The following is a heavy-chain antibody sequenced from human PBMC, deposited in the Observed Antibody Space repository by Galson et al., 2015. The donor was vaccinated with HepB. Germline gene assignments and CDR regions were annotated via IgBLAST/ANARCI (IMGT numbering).Heavy chain of an antibody. D-gene: IGHD2-8*01. V-gene: IGHV3-30-3*01. CDR3: AREGGCTNGVCYGSDS. CDR2: IAYDGNIK. CDR1: GFTFSDYA. Sequence: FLRLSCAASGFTFSDYAMHWVRHAPGKGLVWVAIIAYDGNIKYFADSVKGRFTISRDDSKNTLYLQMDSLRPEDTAVYYCAREGGCTNGVCYGSDSWGQGTLVTVSS. J-gene: IGHJ4*02.